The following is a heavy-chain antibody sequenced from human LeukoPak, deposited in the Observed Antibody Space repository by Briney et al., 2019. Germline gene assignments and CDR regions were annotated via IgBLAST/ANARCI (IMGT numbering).Heavy chain of an antibody. CDR1: GYIFKDFA. CDR2: ISLNSGTI. Sequence: HPGRSLRLSCAASGYIFKDFAIHWVRQPPGKGLEWVSGISLNSGTIGYADSVKGRFTISRDNVKNSLYLQMNSLRVEDTAVYYCARPLGYCTSGSCFPDYWGQGTLVTVSS. J-gene: IGHJ4*02. CDR3: ARPLGYCTSGSCFPDY. D-gene: IGHD2-15*01. V-gene: IGHV3-9*01.